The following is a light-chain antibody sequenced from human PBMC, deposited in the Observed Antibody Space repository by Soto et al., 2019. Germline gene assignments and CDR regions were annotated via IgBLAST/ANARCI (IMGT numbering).Light chain of an antibody. CDR1: QSINSW. CDR3: QQYNTYLYT. CDR2: KAS. J-gene: IGKJ2*01. V-gene: IGKV1-5*03. Sequence: DIQMTQSPSTLSASVGDRVTITCRASQSINSWLAWYQQKPGKAPKLLIYKASYLESGVPSRFSGSGSGTEFTLTISSLQPDDFATYYCQQYNTYLYTFGQGTKLEIK.